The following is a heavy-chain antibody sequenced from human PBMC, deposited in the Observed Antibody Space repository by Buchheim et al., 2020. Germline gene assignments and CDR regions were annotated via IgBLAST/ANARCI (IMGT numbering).Heavy chain of an antibody. V-gene: IGHV3-23*04. J-gene: IGHJ4*02. CDR3: AKSFGNHKTVAFDY. CDR1: GFTFSSYA. CDR2: ISNNGGNT. Sequence: EVQLVESGGGLVQPGGSLRLSCATSGFTFSSYAMSWVRQAPGKGLEWVSSISNNGGNTFYAVSVKGRFTISRDGSKNTLHLQMNSLRAEDTAIYYCAKSFGNHKTVAFDYWGQGTL. D-gene: IGHD6-19*01.